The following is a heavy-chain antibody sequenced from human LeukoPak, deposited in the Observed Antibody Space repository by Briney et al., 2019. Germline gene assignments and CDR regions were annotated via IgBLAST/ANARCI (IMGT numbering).Heavy chain of an antibody. J-gene: IGHJ4*02. CDR3: ARHGLATTRDFDY. CDR2: IYYSGST. CDR1: GGSISSSSYY. V-gene: IGHV4-39*01. D-gene: IGHD5-24*01. Sequence: PSETLSLTCTVSGGSISSSSYYWGWIRQPPGKGLEWIGSIYYSGSTYYNPSLKSRVTISVDTSKNQFSLKLSSVTAADTAVYYCARHGLATTRDFDYWGQGTLVTVSS.